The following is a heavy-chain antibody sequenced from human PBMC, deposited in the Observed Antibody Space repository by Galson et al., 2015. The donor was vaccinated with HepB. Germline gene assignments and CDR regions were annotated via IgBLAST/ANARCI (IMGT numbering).Heavy chain of an antibody. CDR1: GYTFTSYG. CDR2: ISAYNGNT. J-gene: IGHJ1*01. CDR3: ARSHRDLQIAAAFY. V-gene: IGHV1-18*01. D-gene: IGHD6-13*01. Sequence: SVKVSCKASGYTFTSYGISWVRQAPGQGLEWMGWISAYNGNTNYAQKLQGRVTMTTDTSTSTAYMELRSLRSDDTAVYYCARSHRDLQIAAAFYWGQGTLVTVSS.